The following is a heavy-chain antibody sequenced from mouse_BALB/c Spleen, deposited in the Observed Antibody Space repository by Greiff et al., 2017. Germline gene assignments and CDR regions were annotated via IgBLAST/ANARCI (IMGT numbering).Heavy chain of an antibody. Sequence: EVQLVESGGGLVQPGGSRKLSCAASGFTFSSFGMHWVRQAPEKGLEWVAYISSGSSTIYYADTVKGRFTISRDNPKNTLFLQMTSLRSEDTAMYYCARRDYGSSFYAMDYWGQGTSVTVSS. CDR2: ISSGSSTI. J-gene: IGHJ4*01. V-gene: IGHV5-17*02. CDR1: GFTFSSFG. D-gene: IGHD1-1*01. CDR3: ARRDYGSSFYAMDY.